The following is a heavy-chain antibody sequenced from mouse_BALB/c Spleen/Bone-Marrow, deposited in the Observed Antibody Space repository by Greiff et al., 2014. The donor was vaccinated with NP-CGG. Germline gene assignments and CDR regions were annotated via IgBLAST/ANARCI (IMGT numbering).Heavy chain of an antibody. V-gene: IGHV1-80*01. CDR1: GYAFSSYW. CDR2: IYPGDGDT. J-gene: IGHJ2*01. D-gene: IGHD1-1*01. Sequence: VMLEESGAELVRPGSSVKISCKASGYAFSSYWMNWVKQRPGQGLEWIGQIYPGDGDTNYNGKFKGKATLTADKSSSTAYMQLSSLTSEDSAVYFCARDYYGSRYYFDYWGQGTTLSVSS. CDR3: ARDYYGSRYYFDY.